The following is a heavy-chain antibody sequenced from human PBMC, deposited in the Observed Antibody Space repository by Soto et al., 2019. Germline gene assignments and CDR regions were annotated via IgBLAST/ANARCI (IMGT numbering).Heavy chain of an antibody. V-gene: IGHV4-59*01. D-gene: IGHD2-15*01. J-gene: IGHJ5*02. CDR1: GGSISRYY. CDR3: ARDLGFSSTEGPLDP. Sequence: PSETLSLTCTVSGGSISRYYWTWIRQPPGKGLEWIGNIHYSGSTNYNPSLKSRVTILVGTSKSQFSLKMNSVTAADTAVYYCARDLGFSSTEGPLDPCGQGTLVTVSS. CDR2: IHYSGST.